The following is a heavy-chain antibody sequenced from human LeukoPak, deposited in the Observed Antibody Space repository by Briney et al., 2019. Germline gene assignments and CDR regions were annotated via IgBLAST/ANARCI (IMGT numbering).Heavy chain of an antibody. CDR2: ISSSSKTI. CDR3: ARDQGIFDY. V-gene: IGHV3-48*02. Sequence: PGGSLRLSCAASGFTVTINYMTWVRQAPGKGLEWVSYISSSSKTIYYADSVKGRFTISRDNAKNSLYLQMNSLRDEDSAVYYCARDQGIFDYWGQGTLVTVSS. J-gene: IGHJ4*02. CDR1: GFTVTINY.